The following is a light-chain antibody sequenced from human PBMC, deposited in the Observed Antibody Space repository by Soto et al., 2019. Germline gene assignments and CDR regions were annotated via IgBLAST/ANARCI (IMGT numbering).Light chain of an antibody. Sequence: MTQSPATLSVSPGARATLYCRASQTISSSLAWYQHKPGQAPRLLIFGASPRATGIPDRFSGSGSGTDFTLTISRLEPEDFAVYYCQQYGNSPITFGQGTRLEI. J-gene: IGKJ5*01. CDR1: QTISSS. CDR3: QQYGNSPIT. V-gene: IGKV3-20*01. CDR2: GAS.